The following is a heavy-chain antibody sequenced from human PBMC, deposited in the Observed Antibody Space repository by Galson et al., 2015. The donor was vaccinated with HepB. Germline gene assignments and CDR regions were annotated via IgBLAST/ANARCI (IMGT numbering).Heavy chain of an antibody. CDR3: AGINLVGYFDF. V-gene: IGHV1-69*13. Sequence: SVKVSCKASGGNFRSYAIHWVRQAPGQGLEWMGGLIPNYDTVNYAQKFQGRVTITADASTSTAYLELTRLRSEDTAVYYCAGINLVGYFDFWGQGTLVIVSS. J-gene: IGHJ4*02. CDR2: LIPNYDTV. CDR1: GGNFRSYA. D-gene: IGHD2-15*01.